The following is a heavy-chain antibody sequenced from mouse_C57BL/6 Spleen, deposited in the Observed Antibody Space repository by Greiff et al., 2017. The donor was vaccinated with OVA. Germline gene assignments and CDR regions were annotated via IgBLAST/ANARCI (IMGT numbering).Heavy chain of an antibody. V-gene: IGHV1-4*01. J-gene: IGHJ1*03. Sequence: QVQLKQSGAELARPGASVKMSCKASGYTFTSYTMHWVKQRPGQGLEWIGYINPSSGYTKYNQKFKDKATLTADKSSSTAYMQLSSLTSEDSAVYYCARSGVFYWYFDVWGTGTTVTVSS. CDR3: ARSGVFYWYFDV. CDR2: INPSSGYT. CDR1: GYTFTSYT.